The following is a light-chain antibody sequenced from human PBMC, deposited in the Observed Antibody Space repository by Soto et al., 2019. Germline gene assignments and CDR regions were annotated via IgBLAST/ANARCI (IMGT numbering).Light chain of an antibody. J-gene: IGKJ1*01. CDR1: QSVSSN. CDR2: GAS. CDR3: QQYNNWPRGT. V-gene: IGKV3-15*01. Sequence: IVMTQSPATLSVSPGDRVTLSCRASQSVSSNLAWYQQKPGQAPRLLIYGASTRATGIPARFSGSGSGTEFTLTISSLQSEDFAAYYCQQYNNWPRGTFGQGTKVDIK.